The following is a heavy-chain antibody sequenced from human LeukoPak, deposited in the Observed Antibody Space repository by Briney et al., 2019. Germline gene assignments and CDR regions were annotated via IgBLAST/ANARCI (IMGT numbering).Heavy chain of an antibody. Sequence: PSETLSLTCIVSGGSLSSSRFYWGWIRQPPGKGLEWIGTIYYSGSTYYNPSLKSRVTISADTSKNQFSLNLSSVTAADTGVYYCARHVSSDLRIVVVTSDWYFDRWGRGTLVTVSS. CDR2: IYYSGST. V-gene: IGHV4-39*01. CDR1: GGSLSSSRFY. J-gene: IGHJ2*01. D-gene: IGHD2-21*02. CDR3: ARHVSSDLRIVVVTSDWYFDR.